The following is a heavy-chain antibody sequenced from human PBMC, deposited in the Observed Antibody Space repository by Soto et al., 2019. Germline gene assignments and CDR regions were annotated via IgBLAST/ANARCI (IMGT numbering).Heavy chain of an antibody. CDR1: GASISTYY. D-gene: IGHD2-21*02. CDR3: ARDLWGYCGTDCYPLDV. CDR2: IYLGGSI. Sequence: PSETLSLTCSVSGASISTYYWTWIRQTPGKGLEWIGYIYLGGSINYNPSFKSRVIISVDTSKNHFSLKLSSVTAADTAVYYCARDLWGYCGTDCYPLDVWGQGTTVTVSS. J-gene: IGHJ6*02. V-gene: IGHV4-59*01.